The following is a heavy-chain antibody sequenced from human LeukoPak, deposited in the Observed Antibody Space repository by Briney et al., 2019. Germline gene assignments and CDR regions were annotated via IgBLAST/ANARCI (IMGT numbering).Heavy chain of an antibody. CDR1: GGSISSYY. V-gene: IGHV4-34*01. J-gene: IGHJ4*02. D-gene: IGHD2-2*02. CDR3: ARGPGYCSSTSCYKGAHY. CDR2: INHSGST. Sequence: PSETLSLTCTVSGGSISSYYWSWIRQPPGKGLEWIGEINHSGSTNYNPSLKSRVTISVDTSKNQFSLKLSSVTAADTAVYYCARGPGYCSSTSCYKGAHYWGQGTLVTVSS.